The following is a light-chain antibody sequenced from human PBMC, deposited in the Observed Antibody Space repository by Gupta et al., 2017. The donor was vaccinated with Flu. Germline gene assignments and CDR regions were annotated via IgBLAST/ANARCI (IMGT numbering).Light chain of an antibody. CDR2: AAS. CDR3: LQADSFPLT. CDR1: QAIGSW. J-gene: IGKJ4*01. V-gene: IGKV1-12*01. Sequence: DIQMTQSPSTVSASVGARVTITCRASQAIGSWVAWYQQKPGKAPKVLIHAASSLEIGVPSRFSGSGYGTDFTLTISSLQPEDFATYFCLQADSFPLTFGGGTKV.